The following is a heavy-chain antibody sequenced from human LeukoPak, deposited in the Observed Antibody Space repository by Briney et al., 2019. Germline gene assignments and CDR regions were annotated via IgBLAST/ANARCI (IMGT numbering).Heavy chain of an antibody. CDR1: GYTFTGYH. D-gene: IGHD5-24*01. Sequence: ASVKVSCKASGYTFTGYHVHWVRQAPGQGLEWMGWFNANSGDTKYAQKFQGRVTMTRDTSVGTDYMELTSLISDDTAIYYCARDPSDGNYYFDYWGQGTLVTVAS. CDR2: FNANSGDT. J-gene: IGHJ4*02. CDR3: ARDPSDGNYYFDY. V-gene: IGHV1-2*02.